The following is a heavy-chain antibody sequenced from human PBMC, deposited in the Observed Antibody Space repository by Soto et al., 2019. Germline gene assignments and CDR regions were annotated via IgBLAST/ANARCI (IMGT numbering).Heavy chain of an antibody. V-gene: IGHV1-69*13. CDR3: AREWTTTVKHNWFDP. J-gene: IGHJ5*02. Sequence: SVKVSCKASGGTFSSYAISWVRQAPGQGLEWMGGIIPIFGTANYTQKFQGRVTITADESTSTAYMELSSLRSEDTAVYSCAREWTTTVKHNWFDPWGQGTLVTV. CDR2: IIPIFGTA. CDR1: GGTFSSYA. D-gene: IGHD4-17*01.